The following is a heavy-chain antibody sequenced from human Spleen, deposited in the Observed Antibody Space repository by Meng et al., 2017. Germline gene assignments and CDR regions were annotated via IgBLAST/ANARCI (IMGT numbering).Heavy chain of an antibody. V-gene: IGHV4-39*07. D-gene: IGHD3-3*01. CDR3: VYFWSGYFT. J-gene: IGHJ5*02. CDR2: IGHSGFT. Sequence: QPQLQESGPGLVRPSEALSLTCSVSGGSISTSGYYWGWIRQAPGKGLEWIGSIGHSGFTYYTPSVRSRVTVSIDTSKNQFSLKLTSVIAADTAVYYCVYFWSGYFTSGQGTLVTVSS. CDR1: GGSISTSGYY.